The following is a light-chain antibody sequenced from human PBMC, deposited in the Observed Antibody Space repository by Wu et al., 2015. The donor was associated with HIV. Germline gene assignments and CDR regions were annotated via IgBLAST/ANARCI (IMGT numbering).Light chain of an antibody. V-gene: IGKV3-11*01. CDR1: ESISRD. J-gene: IGKJ1*01. CDR3: QKYNTAPWT. CDR2: GAS. Sequence: EIVLTQSPATLSLSPGRRATLSCRASESISRDLAWYQQKPGQAPRLLIYGASDRATGIPARFSGSGSGTDFTLTISSLEPEDVATYYCQKYNTAPWTFGQGTKVEMK.